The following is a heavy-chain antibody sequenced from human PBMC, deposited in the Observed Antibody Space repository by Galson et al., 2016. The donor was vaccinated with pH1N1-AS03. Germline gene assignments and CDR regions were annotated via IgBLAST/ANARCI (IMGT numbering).Heavy chain of an antibody. Sequence: SLRLSCAASGFTFGSFAMSWVRQAPGKGLEWVSAISSSGSNTYYGDSVKGRLTISRDNSKNMLYLQMNSLRAEDTAVYYCAKDKGLGGGSCYQYWGQGTLVTVSS. D-gene: IGHD2-15*01. J-gene: IGHJ4*02. CDR3: AKDKGLGGGSCYQY. V-gene: IGHV3-23*01. CDR2: ISSSGSNT. CDR1: GFTFGSFA.